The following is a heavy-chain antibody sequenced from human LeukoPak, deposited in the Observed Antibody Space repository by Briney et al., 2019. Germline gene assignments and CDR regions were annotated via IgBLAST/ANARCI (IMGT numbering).Heavy chain of an antibody. CDR2: INHSGST. CDR1: GGSFSGYY. Sequence: SETLSLTCAVYGGSFSGYYWSWIRQPPGKGLEWIGEINHSGSTNYNPSLKSRVTISVDTSKNQFSLKLSSVTAADTAVYYCAGVSMVRGATYYFDYWGQGTLVTVSS. D-gene: IGHD3-10*01. V-gene: IGHV4-34*01. CDR3: AGVSMVRGATYYFDY. J-gene: IGHJ4*02.